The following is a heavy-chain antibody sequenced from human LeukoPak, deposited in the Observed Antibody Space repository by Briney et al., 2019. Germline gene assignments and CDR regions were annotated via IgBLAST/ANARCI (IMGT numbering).Heavy chain of an antibody. CDR1: GYTFTTYW. D-gene: IGHD5-24*01. Sequence: GESLKISCKGSGYTFTTYWIGWVRQKHGKGLEWMGIIYPGDSDTRYSPSFQGQVTISAAQSISTAYVQWSSLKASDTAMYYCARVPAGRDGNNFVDYWGQGTLVTVSS. V-gene: IGHV5-51*03. CDR2: IYPGDSDT. CDR3: ARVPAGRDGNNFVDY. J-gene: IGHJ4*02.